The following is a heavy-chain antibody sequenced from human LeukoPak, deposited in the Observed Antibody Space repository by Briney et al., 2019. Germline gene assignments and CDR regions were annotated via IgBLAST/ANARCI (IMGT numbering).Heavy chain of an antibody. J-gene: IGHJ4*02. V-gene: IGHV1-8*01. Sequence: ASVKVSCKASGYPFNNYDINWVRQATGQGLEWMGWMNPHSGKTGYAQNFQGRVTMTRDTSISTAYMELSSLRSEDTAVYYCASTGYSSSWYDYWGQGTLVTVSS. D-gene: IGHD6-13*01. CDR2: MNPHSGKT. CDR1: GYPFNNYD. CDR3: ASTGYSSSWYDY.